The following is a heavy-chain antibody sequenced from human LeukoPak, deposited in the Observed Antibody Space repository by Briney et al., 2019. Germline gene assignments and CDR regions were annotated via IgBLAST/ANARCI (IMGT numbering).Heavy chain of an antibody. Sequence: PGGSLRLSCAASGFTFSSYAVSWVRQAPGKGLEWVSAISGSGGSTYYADSVKGRFTISRDNSKNTLYLQMNSLRAEDTAVYYCAKDLSRDYYDSSGYFFQHWGQGTLVTDSS. J-gene: IGHJ1*01. D-gene: IGHD3-22*01. V-gene: IGHV3-23*01. CDR1: GFTFSSYA. CDR3: AKDLSRDYYDSSGYFFQH. CDR2: ISGSGGST.